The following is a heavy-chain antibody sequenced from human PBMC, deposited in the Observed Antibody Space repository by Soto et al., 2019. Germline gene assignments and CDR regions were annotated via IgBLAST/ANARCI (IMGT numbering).Heavy chain of an antibody. Sequence: EVRLLDSGGGLAQPGGSRRLSCAASGFTFSSSAMNWVRQAPGKGLEWVSSIRVGGGDTFYADSVRGRFTVSRDISRHTLYLQMNSLRAEDTAIYYCAKCSVGTVRTSGWCNWFEPWGQGTLVTVSS. CDR2: IRVGGGDT. CDR1: GFTFSSSA. D-gene: IGHD6-19*01. CDR3: AKCSVGTVRTSGWCNWFEP. J-gene: IGHJ5*02. V-gene: IGHV3-23*01.